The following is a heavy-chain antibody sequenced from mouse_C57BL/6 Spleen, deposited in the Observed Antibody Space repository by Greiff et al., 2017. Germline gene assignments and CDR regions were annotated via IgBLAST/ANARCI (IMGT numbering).Heavy chain of an antibody. D-gene: IGHD4-1*01. V-gene: IGHV1-55*01. CDR3: ARSRAGENYFDY. Sequence: QVQLQQPGAELVKPGASVKMSCKASGYTFTSYWITWVKQRPGQGLEWIGDIYPGSGSTNYNEKFKSKATLTVDTSSSTAYMQLSSLTSEDSAVYYCARSRAGENYFDYWGEGTTLTVSS. CDR1: GYTFTSYW. J-gene: IGHJ2*01. CDR2: IYPGSGST.